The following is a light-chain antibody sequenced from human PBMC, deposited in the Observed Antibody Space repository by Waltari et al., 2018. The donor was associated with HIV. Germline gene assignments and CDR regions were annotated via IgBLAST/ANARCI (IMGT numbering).Light chain of an antibody. CDR1: QGISSN. J-gene: IGKJ2*01. Sequence: DIQMTQSPSSLSASVGDRVTITCMASQGISSNLNWYQQNHGQAPKRLISASSSLQGGVPSRFSGSGSGTDFTLTISSLQPDDFAIYYCQQSYSTLPYTFGQGPKLDLK. CDR3: QQSYSTLPYT. CDR2: ASS. V-gene: IGKV1-39*01.